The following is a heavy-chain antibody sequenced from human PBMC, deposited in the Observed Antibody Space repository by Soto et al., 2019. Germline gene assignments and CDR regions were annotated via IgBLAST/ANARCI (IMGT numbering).Heavy chain of an antibody. Sequence: GGSRRLACPGCGFSCSGYYMSWIRQAPGKGLEWVSYISSSGSTIYYADSVKGRFTISRDNAKNSLYLQMNSLRAEDTAVYYCARVRVEVIAAAGHFDYWGQGTLVTVSS. D-gene: IGHD6-13*01. J-gene: IGHJ4*02. V-gene: IGHV3-11*01. CDR3: ARVRVEVIAAAGHFDY. CDR2: ISSSGSTI. CDR1: GFSCSGYY.